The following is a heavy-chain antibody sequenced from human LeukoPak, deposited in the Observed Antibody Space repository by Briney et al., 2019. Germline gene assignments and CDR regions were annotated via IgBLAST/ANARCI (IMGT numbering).Heavy chain of an antibody. V-gene: IGHV4-61*02. Sequence: TSETLSLTCTVSGGSISSGSYYWSWIRQPAGKGLEWIVRIYTSGSTNYNPSLESRVTISVDTSKNQFSLKLSSVTAADTAVYYCARVHYDILTGYYYYMDVWGKGTTVTVSS. CDR2: IYTSGST. CDR1: GGSISSGSYY. J-gene: IGHJ6*03. CDR3: ARVHYDILTGYYYYMDV. D-gene: IGHD3-9*01.